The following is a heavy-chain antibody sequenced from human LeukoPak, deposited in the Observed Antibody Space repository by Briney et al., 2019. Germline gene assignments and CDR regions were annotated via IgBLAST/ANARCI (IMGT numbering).Heavy chain of an antibody. CDR3: ARDGQTVSYSYGFYFDY. D-gene: IGHD5-18*01. Sequence: PGGSLRLSCAASGFTFSRHGMNWVRQAPGRGLEWVSSIRSSSTYIYYADSVKGRFTISRDNAKNSLYLQMNSLRAEDTAVYYCARDGQTVSYSYGFYFDYWGQGTLVTVSS. V-gene: IGHV3-21*01. CDR1: GFTFSRHG. CDR2: IRSSSTYI. J-gene: IGHJ4*02.